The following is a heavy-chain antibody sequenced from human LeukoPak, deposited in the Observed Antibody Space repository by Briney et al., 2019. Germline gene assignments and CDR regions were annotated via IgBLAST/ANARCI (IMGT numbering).Heavy chain of an antibody. J-gene: IGHJ5*02. V-gene: IGHV3-48*01. Sequence: GGSLRLSCAASGFTFSSYSMNWVRQAPGKGLEWVSYISSSSSTIYYADSVKGRFTISRDNAKNSLYLQMNSLRAEDTAVYYCARVAAAGTRGGFDPWGQGTLVTVSS. CDR2: ISSSSSTI. CDR3: ARVAAAGTRGGFDP. D-gene: IGHD6-13*01. CDR1: GFTFSSYS.